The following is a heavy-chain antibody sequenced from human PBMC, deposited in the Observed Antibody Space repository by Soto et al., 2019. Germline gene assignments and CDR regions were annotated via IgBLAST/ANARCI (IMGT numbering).Heavy chain of an antibody. CDR1: GGTFSRYA. CDR3: ARDSRIAVAGTPHYYYYGMDV. V-gene: IGHV1-69*13. Sequence: AVKVSCKASGGTFSRYAISWVRQAPGQGREWMGGIIPIFGTANYAQKFQGRVTITADESTSTAYMELSSLRSEDTAVYYCARDSRIAVAGTPHYYYYGMDVWGQGTTVTVSS. D-gene: IGHD6-19*01. CDR2: IIPIFGTA. J-gene: IGHJ6*02.